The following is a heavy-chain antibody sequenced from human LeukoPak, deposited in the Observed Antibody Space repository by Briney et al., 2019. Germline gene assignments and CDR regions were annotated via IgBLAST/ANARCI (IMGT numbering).Heavy chain of an antibody. D-gene: IGHD6-13*01. J-gene: IGHJ6*03. V-gene: IGHV4-61*05. CDR2: IYYIGST. Sequence: SSETLSLTCTVSGGSISSSSYYWGWIRQPPGKGLEWIGYIYYIGSTNYNPSLKSRVTISVDTSKNQFSLKLTSVTAADTAVYYCARVDSSSWSGGFYYMDVWGKGTTVTVSS. CDR3: ARVDSSSWSGGFYYMDV. CDR1: GGSISSSSYY.